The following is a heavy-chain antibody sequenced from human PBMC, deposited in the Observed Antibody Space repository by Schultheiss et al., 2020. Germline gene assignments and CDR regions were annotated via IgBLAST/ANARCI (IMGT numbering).Heavy chain of an antibody. D-gene: IGHD6-19*01. Sequence: SVKVSCKASGGTFSSYAISWVRQAPGQGLEWMGGIIPIFGTANYAQKFQGRVTITADESTSTAYMELSSLRSEDTAVYYCARTAPYSSGWYGMDVWGQGTTVTVSS. V-gene: IGHV1-69*13. CDR1: GGTFSSYA. CDR2: IIPIFGTA. CDR3: ARTAPYSSGWYGMDV. J-gene: IGHJ6*02.